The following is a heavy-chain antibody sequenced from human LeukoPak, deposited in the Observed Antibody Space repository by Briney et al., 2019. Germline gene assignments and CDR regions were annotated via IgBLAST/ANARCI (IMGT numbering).Heavy chain of an antibody. CDR2: IYTSGST. V-gene: IGHV4-61*02. CDR3: ARAISGWSSPFDY. D-gene: IGHD6-19*01. Sequence: SQTLSLTCTVSGGSISSGSYYWSWIRQPAGKGLEWIGRIYTSGSTYYNPSLKSRVTISVDRSKNQFSLKLSSVTAADTAVYYCARAISGWSSPFDYWGQGTLVTVSS. CDR1: GGSISSGSYY. J-gene: IGHJ4*02.